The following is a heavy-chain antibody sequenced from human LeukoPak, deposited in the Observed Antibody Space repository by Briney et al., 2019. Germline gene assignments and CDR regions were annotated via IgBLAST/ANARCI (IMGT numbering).Heavy chain of an antibody. V-gene: IGHV3-33*01. CDR3: ARGVSYLGAFDI. Sequence: GGSLRLSCAASGFTFSSYGMHWVRQAPGKGLEWVAVIWYDGSNKYYAASVKGRFTISRDNSKNTLYLQMNSLRAEDTAVYYCARGVSYLGAFDIWGQGTMVTVSS. CDR1: GFTFSSYG. J-gene: IGHJ3*02. D-gene: IGHD3-16*01. CDR2: IWYDGSNK.